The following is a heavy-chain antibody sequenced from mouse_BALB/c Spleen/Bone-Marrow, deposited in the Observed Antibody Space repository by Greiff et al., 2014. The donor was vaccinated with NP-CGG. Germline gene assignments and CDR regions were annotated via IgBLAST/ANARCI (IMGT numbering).Heavy chain of an antibody. D-gene: IGHD1-1*01. CDR1: GFTFSNYY. CDR2: ISDGGSYT. Sequence: VQLKESGGGLVKPGGSLKLSCAASGFTFSNYYMYWVRQTPEKRLEWVATISDGGSYTYYPGSVKGRFTISRDNANNNLYLQMSSLKSEDTAMYYCARDYYGSSYIGYWGQGTLVTVST. CDR3: ARDYYGSSYIGY. J-gene: IGHJ3*01. V-gene: IGHV5-4*02.